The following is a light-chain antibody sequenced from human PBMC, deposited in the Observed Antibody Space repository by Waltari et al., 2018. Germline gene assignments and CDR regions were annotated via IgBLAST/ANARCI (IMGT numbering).Light chain of an antibody. CDR1: QSVGYH. CDR3: QQRDNWPPFT. V-gene: IGKV3-11*01. Sequence: EIVLTQSPVTLSLSPGDRATLSCRASQSVGYHLAWYQQRPGQSPRLLIYDASNRASGIPARFSGSGSGTDFTLTISSLEPEDFAVYYCQQRDNWPPFTFGPGTKVDVK. J-gene: IGKJ3*01. CDR2: DAS.